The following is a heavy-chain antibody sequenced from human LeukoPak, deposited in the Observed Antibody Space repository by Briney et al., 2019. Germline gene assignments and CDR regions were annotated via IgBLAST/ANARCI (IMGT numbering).Heavy chain of an antibody. CDR2: INHSGST. CDR3: ARGGNYWPQWWFDP. V-gene: IGHV4-34*01. CDR1: GGSFSGYY. D-gene: IGHD1-26*01. J-gene: IGHJ5*02. Sequence: SETLSLTCAVYGGSFSGYYWSWIRQPPGKGLEWIGEINHSGSTNYNPSLKSRVTMSLDASKNQFSLELNSVTPADTAVYYCARGGNYWPQWWFDPWGRGTLVSVSS.